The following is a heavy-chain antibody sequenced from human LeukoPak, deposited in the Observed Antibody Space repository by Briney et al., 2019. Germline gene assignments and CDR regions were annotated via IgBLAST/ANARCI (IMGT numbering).Heavy chain of an antibody. CDR2: ISYDGSNK. CDR1: GFTFSSYG. J-gene: IGHJ4*02. Sequence: GGSLRLSCAASGFTFSSYGMHWVRQAPGKGLEWVAVISYDGSNKYYADSVKGRFTISRDNSENTLYLQMNSLRAEDTAVYYCAKDLSGIAVAGTPLGGYWGQGTLVTVSS. CDR3: AKDLSGIAVAGTPLGGY. V-gene: IGHV3-30*18. D-gene: IGHD6-19*01.